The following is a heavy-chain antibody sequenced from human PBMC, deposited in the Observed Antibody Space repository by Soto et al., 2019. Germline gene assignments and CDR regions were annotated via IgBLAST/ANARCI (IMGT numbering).Heavy chain of an antibody. CDR1: GFTFSGSA. V-gene: IGHV3-48*01. Sequence: GGSLRLSCAASGFTFSGSAMHWVRQAPGKGLEWVSYISSSSSTIYYADSVKGRFTISRDNAKNSLYLQMNSLRAEDTAVYYCARDYRPMVRGCGMDVWGQGTTVTVSS. CDR2: ISSSSSTI. CDR3: ARDYRPMVRGCGMDV. D-gene: IGHD3-10*01. J-gene: IGHJ6*02.